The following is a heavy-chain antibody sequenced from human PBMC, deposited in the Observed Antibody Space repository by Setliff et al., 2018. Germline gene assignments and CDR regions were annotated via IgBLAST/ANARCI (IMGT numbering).Heavy chain of an antibody. Sequence: PSETLSLTCTVSGGSISSGYYWGWIRQPPGKGLEWIGSIYHSGSTNYNPSPKSRVTMSVDTSKNQFSLKLSSVTAADTAVYYCARKGISALSGAFDMWGQGTMVTVSS. J-gene: IGHJ3*02. D-gene: IGHD1-26*01. CDR3: ARKGISALSGAFDM. CDR1: GGSISSGYY. CDR2: IYHSGST. V-gene: IGHV4-38-2*02.